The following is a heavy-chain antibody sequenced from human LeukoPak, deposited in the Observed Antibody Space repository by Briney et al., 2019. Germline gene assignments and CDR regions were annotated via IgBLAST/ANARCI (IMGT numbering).Heavy chain of an antibody. D-gene: IGHD2-2*02. CDR2: ISSSSSTI. J-gene: IGHJ5*02. CDR1: GFTFSSYS. V-gene: IGHV3-48*01. Sequence: PGGSLRLSCAASGFTFSSYSVNWVRQAPGKGLEWVSYISSSSSTIYYADSVKGRFTISRDNAKNSLYLQMNSLRAEDTAVYYCARDRCSSTSCYTGFNWFDPWGQGTLVTVSS. CDR3: ARDRCSSTSCYTGFNWFDP.